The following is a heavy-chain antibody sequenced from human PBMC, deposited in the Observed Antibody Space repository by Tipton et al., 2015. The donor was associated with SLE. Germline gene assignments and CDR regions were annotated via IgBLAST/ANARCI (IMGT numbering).Heavy chain of an antibody. J-gene: IGHJ4*02. CDR2: IRADGSNK. Sequence: SLRLSCAASGFTYSGYAMHWVRQAPGKGLEWVAFIRADGSNKDYADSVKGRFTISRDNSKNTLYLQMNRLRVEDTVVYYCAGGTGAYFDHWGQGTLVTVSS. CDR3: AGGTGAYFDH. V-gene: IGHV3-30*02. CDR1: GFTYSGYA. D-gene: IGHD3-16*01.